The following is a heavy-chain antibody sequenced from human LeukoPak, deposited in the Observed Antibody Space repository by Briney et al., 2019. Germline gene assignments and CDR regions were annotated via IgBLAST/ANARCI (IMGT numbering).Heavy chain of an antibody. CDR1: GGSISSYY. V-gene: IGHV4-59*01. Sequence: KPSETLSLTCTVSGGSISSYYWSWIRQPPGKGLEWIGYIYSSGSTNYNPPLKSRVTISVDTSKSQFSLKLSSVTAADTAVYYCARGPTKYYFDYWGQGTLVTVSS. CDR2: IYSSGST. CDR3: ARGPTKYYFDY. J-gene: IGHJ4*02. D-gene: IGHD2-8*01.